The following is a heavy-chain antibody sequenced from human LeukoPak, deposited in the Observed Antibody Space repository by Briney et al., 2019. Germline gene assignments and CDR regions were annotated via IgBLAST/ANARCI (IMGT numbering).Heavy chain of an antibody. J-gene: IGHJ4*02. D-gene: IGHD6-19*01. Sequence: GRSLRLSCAASGFTFSSYAMHWVRQAPGKGLEWVAVISYDGSNKYYADSVKGRFTISRDNSKDTLYLQMNSLRAEDTAVYYCARPSGWSIPFDYWGQGTLVTVSS. CDR1: GFTFSSYA. V-gene: IGHV3-30*04. CDR3: ARPSGWSIPFDY. CDR2: ISYDGSNK.